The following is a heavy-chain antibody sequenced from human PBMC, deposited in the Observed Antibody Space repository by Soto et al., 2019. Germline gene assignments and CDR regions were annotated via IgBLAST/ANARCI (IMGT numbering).Heavy chain of an antibody. D-gene: IGHD2-2*01. Sequence: EVQLVESGGGLVQPGGSLRLSCAASGFTFSSYWMHWVRQAPGKGLVWVSRINSDGSSTSSADSVKGRFTISSDNAKNTRYLQMNSLRAEDTAVYYCATAVPFDHWGQGTLGTVPS. CDR2: INSDGSST. J-gene: IGHJ4*02. V-gene: IGHV3-74*01. CDR3: ATAVPFDH. CDR1: GFTFSSYW.